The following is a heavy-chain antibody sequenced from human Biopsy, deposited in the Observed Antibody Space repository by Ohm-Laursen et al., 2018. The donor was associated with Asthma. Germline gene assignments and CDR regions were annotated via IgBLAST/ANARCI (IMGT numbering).Heavy chain of an antibody. CDR2: ISYTGST. V-gene: IGHV4-39*01. CDR1: GGSMSSSSFY. D-gene: IGHD1-26*01. CDR3: ARHSGNYYAQLNY. J-gene: IGHJ4*02. Sequence: SDTLSLTCPVSGGSMSSSSFYWGWIRQPPGKGLEWIATISYTGSTYYNPSLKSRVTISVDTSKNQFSLKLSSVTAADTAVYYCARHSGNYYAQLNYWGQGTLVTVSS.